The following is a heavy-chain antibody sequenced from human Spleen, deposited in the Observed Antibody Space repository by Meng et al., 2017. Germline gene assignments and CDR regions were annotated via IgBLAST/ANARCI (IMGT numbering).Heavy chain of an antibody. J-gene: IGHJ4*02. CDR3: ARGPTTMAHDFDY. V-gene: IGHV4-34*01. D-gene: IGHD4-11*01. CDR1: GGSFSDYY. Sequence: QVQLQEWGAGLFKPSETLSLTCFVSGGSFSDYYWSWIRQPPGKGLEWIGEINHSGSTNYNPSLESRATISVDTSQNNLSLKLSSVTAADSAVYYCARGPTTMAHDFDYWGQGTLVTVSS. CDR2: INHSGST.